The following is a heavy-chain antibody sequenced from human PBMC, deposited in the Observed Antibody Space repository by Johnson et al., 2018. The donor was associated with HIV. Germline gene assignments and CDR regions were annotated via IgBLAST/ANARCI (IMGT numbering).Heavy chain of an antibody. CDR3: ARGHGGPNPYDGFPSASFL. CDR2: ISYDGGNK. V-gene: IGHV3-30*03. J-gene: IGHJ2*01. CDR1: GFTFSNHG. D-gene: IGHD4-23*01. Sequence: QVQLVESGGDVVQPGRSQRLSCAASGFTFSNHGMHWVRQAPGKGLEWVAVISYDGGNKYSADSVMGRFTISRDNSKNTLYLQMNSLRPEDTAVYFCARGHGGPNPYDGFPSASFLW.